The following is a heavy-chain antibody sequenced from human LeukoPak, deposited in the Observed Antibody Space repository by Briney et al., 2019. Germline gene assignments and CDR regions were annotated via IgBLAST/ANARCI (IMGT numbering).Heavy chain of an antibody. Sequence: GGSLRLSCVGSGFTFSSYWMIWVRQAPGKGLEWVDNIKDDGSEKYSVDSVKGRFTISRDNAKNLLYLQISSLRAEDTAVYYCARARIDYWGQGTLVTVSS. J-gene: IGHJ4*02. V-gene: IGHV3-7*04. D-gene: IGHD1-14*01. CDR2: IKDDGSEK. CDR3: ARARIDY. CDR1: GFTFSSYW.